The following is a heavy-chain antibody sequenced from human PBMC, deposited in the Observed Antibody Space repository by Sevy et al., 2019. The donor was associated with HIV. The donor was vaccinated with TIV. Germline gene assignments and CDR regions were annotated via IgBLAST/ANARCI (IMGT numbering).Heavy chain of an antibody. Sequence: GGSLRLSCAASGFALSNYYGMHWVRQAPGKGLEWVALISYDGSDKYYEDSVKGRFTISRDNFKNTLYLQMNSLTTEDTAVYYCARPRANYVDHYFFYAMDVWGQGTTVTVSS. CDR3: ARPRANYVDHYFFYAMDV. CDR2: ISYDGSDK. J-gene: IGHJ6*02. CDR1: GFALSNYY. D-gene: IGHD4-17*01. V-gene: IGHV3-30-3*01.